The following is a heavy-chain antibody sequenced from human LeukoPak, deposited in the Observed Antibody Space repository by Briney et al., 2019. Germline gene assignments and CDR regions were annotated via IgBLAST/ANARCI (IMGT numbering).Heavy chain of an antibody. V-gene: IGHV3-23*01. CDR3: AKARGSSGWYEDFQH. CDR1: GFTFSTFA. CDR2: ISGSAGST. J-gene: IGHJ1*01. Sequence: GGSLRLSCAASGFTFSTFAMSWVRQAPGKGLEWVSAISGSAGSTYYADSVKGRFTISRDNSKNTLYLQMNSLRAEGTAVYYCAKARGSSGWYEDFQHWGQGALVTVSS. D-gene: IGHD6-19*01.